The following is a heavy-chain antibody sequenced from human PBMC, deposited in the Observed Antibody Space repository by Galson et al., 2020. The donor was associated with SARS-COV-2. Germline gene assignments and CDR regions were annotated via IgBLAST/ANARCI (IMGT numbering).Heavy chain of an antibody. D-gene: IGHD3-9*01. Sequence: SETLSLTCTVSGGSISSSNYYWGWVRQPPGEGLEWIGSNYYTDSNYYNPSLTSRVTMPVDTSRNQFSLKLSSVTAADTAVYYCARQILTGYYSFYYFDFWGQGTLVTVSS. CDR3: ARQILTGYYSFYYFDF. CDR1: GGSISSSNYY. CDR2: NYYTDSN. V-gene: IGHV4-39*01. J-gene: IGHJ4*02.